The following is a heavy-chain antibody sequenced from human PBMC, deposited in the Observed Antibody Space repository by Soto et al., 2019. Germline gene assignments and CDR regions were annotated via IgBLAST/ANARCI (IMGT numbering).Heavy chain of an antibody. V-gene: IGHV1-8*01. CDR2: MNPNNGNT. D-gene: IGHD5-18*01. CDR1: GYTFTSYD. Sequence: QVQLVQPGAEVKKPGASVKVSCKAVGYTFTSYDINWVRQATGQGLEWMGWMNPNNGNTEYAERFQGRVTMTTNTFINTAYMELSSLRFEDTAVYYCARGLRFLQSSQLSKCYYKMDVWGKGTTVTVSS. CDR3: ARGLRFLQSSQLSKCYYKMDV. J-gene: IGHJ6*04.